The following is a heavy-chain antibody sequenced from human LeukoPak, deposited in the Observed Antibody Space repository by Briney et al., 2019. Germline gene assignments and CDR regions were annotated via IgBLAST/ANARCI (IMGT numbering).Heavy chain of an antibody. CDR3: ARGSGSYWFDP. J-gene: IGHJ5*02. V-gene: IGHV4-59*01. D-gene: IGHD1-26*01. Sequence: SETLSLTCTVSGGSISSYYWSWIRQPPGKGLEWIGYICYSGSTNYNPSLKSRVTISVDTSKNQFSLKLSSVTAADTAVYYCARGSGSYWFDPWGQGTLVTVSS. CDR2: ICYSGST. CDR1: GGSISSYY.